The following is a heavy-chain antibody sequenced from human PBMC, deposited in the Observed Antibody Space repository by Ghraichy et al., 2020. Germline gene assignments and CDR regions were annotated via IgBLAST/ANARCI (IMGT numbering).Heavy chain of an antibody. V-gene: IGHV1-69*13. Sequence: SVKVSSKASGGTFSNYAITWVRQAPGQGLEWMGGIIPIFGTTNYAQKFQVRVTISADESTNTAYMELSSLRSEDTAVYYCAREPPSDALDIWGQGTMVTVSP. J-gene: IGHJ3*02. CDR3: AREPPSDALDI. CDR2: IIPIFGTT. CDR1: GGTFSNYA.